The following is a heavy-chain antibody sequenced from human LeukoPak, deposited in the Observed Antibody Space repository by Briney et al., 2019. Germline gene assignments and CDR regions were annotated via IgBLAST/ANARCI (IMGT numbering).Heavy chain of an antibody. CDR1: GFTFDDYS. CDR3: TKDLSSQWFTDIRHYGMNV. V-gene: IGHV3-9*03. D-gene: IGHD3-22*01. CDR2: ISWHSRSI. J-gene: IGHJ6*02. Sequence: GRSLRLSCAASGFTFDDYSMHWVRQAPGEGLEWVAGISWHSRSIGYADSVKGRFTISRDNAKNSVSLQMNSLRTEDMALYYCTKDLSSQWFTDIRHYGMNVWGQGTTVAVSS.